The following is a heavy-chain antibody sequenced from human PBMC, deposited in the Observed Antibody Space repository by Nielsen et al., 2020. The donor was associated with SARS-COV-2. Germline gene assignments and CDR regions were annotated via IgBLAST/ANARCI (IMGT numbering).Heavy chain of an antibody. D-gene: IGHD6-13*01. V-gene: IGHV3-30*02. CDR1: GFTFSSYA. CDR3: AKDRQSWAAVGIDY. J-gene: IGHJ4*02. Sequence: GESLKISCAASGFTFSSYAMHWVRQAPGKGLEWVAFIRYDEKNEYYTDSVKGRFTISRDNFKNTLYLQMNSLRPEDTAVYYCAKDRQSWAAVGIDYWGQGTLVTVSS. CDR2: IRYDEKNE.